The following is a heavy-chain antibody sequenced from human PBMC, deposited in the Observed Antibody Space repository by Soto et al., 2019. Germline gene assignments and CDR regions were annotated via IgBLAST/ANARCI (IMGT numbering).Heavy chain of an antibody. CDR3: ARDCGGDCYSGNWFDP. D-gene: IGHD2-21*02. Sequence: PSETLSLTCTVSGGSVSSGSYYWSWIRQPPGKGLEWIGYIYYSGSTNYNPSLKSRVTISVDTSKNQFSLKLSSVTAADTAVYYCARDCGGDCYSGNWFDPWGQGTLVTVSS. CDR2: IYYSGST. CDR1: GGSVSSGSYY. J-gene: IGHJ5*02. V-gene: IGHV4-61*01.